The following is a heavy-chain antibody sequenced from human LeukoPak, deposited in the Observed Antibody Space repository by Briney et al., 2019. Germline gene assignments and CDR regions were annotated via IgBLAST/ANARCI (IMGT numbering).Heavy chain of an antibody. CDR2: IYYSGST. Sequence: SETLSLTCTVSGGSISSGGYYWSWIRQHPGKGLEWIGYIYYSGSTNYNPSLKSRVTISVDTSKSQFSLKLSSVTAADTAVYYCARDRGITMISWTGGMDVWGQGTTVTVSS. CDR1: GGSISSGGYY. D-gene: IGHD3-22*01. V-gene: IGHV4-61*08. J-gene: IGHJ6*02. CDR3: ARDRGITMISWTGGMDV.